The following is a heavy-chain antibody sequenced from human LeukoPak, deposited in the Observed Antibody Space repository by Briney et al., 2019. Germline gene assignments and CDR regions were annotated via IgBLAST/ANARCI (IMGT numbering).Heavy chain of an antibody. CDR3: ARDSLSGFWSGYSYYGMDV. CDR1: GGSISSSFYY. V-gene: IGHV4-39*02. J-gene: IGHJ6*02. D-gene: IGHD3-3*01. Sequence: PSETLSLTCTVSGGSISSSFYYWGWLRQPPGKGLEWIGSIYHSGSTYYNPSLKSRVTISVDTSRNQFSLNLSSVTAADTAVYYCARDSLSGFWSGYSYYGMDVWGQGTTVTVSS. CDR2: IYHSGST.